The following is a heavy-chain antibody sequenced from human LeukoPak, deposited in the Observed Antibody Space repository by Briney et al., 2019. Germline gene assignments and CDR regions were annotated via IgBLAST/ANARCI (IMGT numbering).Heavy chain of an antibody. CDR1: GFTFSSYW. CDR3: AREGTAMVPFFDF. CDR2: IKQDGSEK. J-gene: IGHJ4*02. Sequence: GGSLRLSCAASGFTFSSYWMSWVRQAPGKGLEWVANIKQDGSEKYYVDSVKGRFTISRDNAKNSLYLQMNSLRAEDTAVYYCAREGTAMVPFFDFWGQGTLVTVSS. V-gene: IGHV3-7*01. D-gene: IGHD5-18*01.